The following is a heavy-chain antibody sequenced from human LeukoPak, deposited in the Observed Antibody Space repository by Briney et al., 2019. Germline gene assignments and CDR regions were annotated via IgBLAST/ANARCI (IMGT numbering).Heavy chain of an antibody. CDR2: INPNSGAT. Sequence: GGSLRLSCAASGFTFRTYAMSWVRQAPGQGLEWIGWINPNSGATTYAQKFQGRVTVTRDTSFSTAYMELSSLTSDDTAVYYCARIRISGSYYNYWGQGTLVTVSS. CDR1: GFTFRTYA. V-gene: IGHV1-2*02. CDR3: ARIRISGSYYNY. D-gene: IGHD3-10*01. J-gene: IGHJ4*02.